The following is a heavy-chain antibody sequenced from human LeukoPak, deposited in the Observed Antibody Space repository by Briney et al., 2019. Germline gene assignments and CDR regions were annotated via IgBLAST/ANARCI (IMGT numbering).Heavy chain of an antibody. Sequence: GGSLRLSCAASGFTFSAYEMNWVRQAPGKGLEWVSYIGSSGSTVYYADSVKGRFTISRDNSKNTVYLQMNSLRTEDTAVYYCTKERTRVAGGWTWGQGTLVTVSS. CDR2: IGSSGSTV. D-gene: IGHD6-19*01. CDR3: TKERTRVAGGWT. CDR1: GFTFSAYE. J-gene: IGHJ5*02. V-gene: IGHV3-48*03.